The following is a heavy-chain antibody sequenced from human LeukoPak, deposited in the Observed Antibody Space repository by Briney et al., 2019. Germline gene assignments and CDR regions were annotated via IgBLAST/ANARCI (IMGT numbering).Heavy chain of an antibody. Sequence: GASVKVSCKASGYTFTGYYMHWVRQAPGQGLEWMGWINPNSGGTNYAQKFQGRVTMTRDTSISTAYMELSRLRSDDTAVYYCARPSPMVATEDYYGMDVWGQGTTVTVSS. V-gene: IGHV1-2*02. J-gene: IGHJ6*02. D-gene: IGHD5-12*01. CDR1: GYTFTGYY. CDR3: ARPSPMVATEDYYGMDV. CDR2: INPNSGGT.